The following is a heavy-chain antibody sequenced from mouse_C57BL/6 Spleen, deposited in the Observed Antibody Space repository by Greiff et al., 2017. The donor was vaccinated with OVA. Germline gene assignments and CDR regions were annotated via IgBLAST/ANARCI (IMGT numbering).Heavy chain of an antibody. CDR3: ARGYYRGFFDV. J-gene: IGHJ1*03. D-gene: IGHD2-12*01. V-gene: IGHV1-61*01. CDR2: IYPSDSET. CDR1: GYTFTSYW. Sequence: QVQLKQPGAELVRPGSSVKLSCKASGYTFTSYWMDWVKQRPGQGLEWIGNIYPSDSETHYNQKFKDQATLTVDNSSSTAYMQLSSLTSEDSAVDYCARGYYRGFFDVWGTGTTVTVSS.